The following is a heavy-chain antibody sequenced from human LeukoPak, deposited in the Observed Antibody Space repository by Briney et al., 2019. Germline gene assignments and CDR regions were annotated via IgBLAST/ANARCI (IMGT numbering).Heavy chain of an antibody. V-gene: IGHV4-39*01. J-gene: IGHJ4*02. Sequence: SETLSLTCTVYGGSISSSSYYWGWIRQPPGNGLEWIGSIYYSGSTYYNPSLKSRVTISVDTSKNQFSLKLSSVTIADTAVYYCERHWYYGGQGALVTVSS. CDR2: IYYSGST. CDR3: ERHWYY. CDR1: GGSISSSSYY.